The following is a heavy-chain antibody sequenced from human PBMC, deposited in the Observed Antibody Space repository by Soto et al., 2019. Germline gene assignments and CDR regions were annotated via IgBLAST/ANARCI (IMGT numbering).Heavy chain of an antibody. V-gene: IGHV4-39*01. J-gene: IGHJ4*01. D-gene: IGHD6-13*01. Sequence: PSDTLSLTCTVSGDSISSSSYYWSWIRQPPGKGLEWIGTINSGGTTYYNPSLKSRVTISVDTSRNYLSLKVGSVTAADTAVYYCARRQISWSNYFDSWGQGVLVPVSS. CDR2: INSGGTT. CDR1: GDSISSSSYY. CDR3: ARRQISWSNYFDS.